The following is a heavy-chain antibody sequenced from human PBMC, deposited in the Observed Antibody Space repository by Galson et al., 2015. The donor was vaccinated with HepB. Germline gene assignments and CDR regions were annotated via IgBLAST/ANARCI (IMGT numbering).Heavy chain of an antibody. CDR3: TTDNEQWLAGFDY. CDR2: ISYDGSNK. D-gene: IGHD6-19*01. J-gene: IGHJ4*02. CDR1: GFTFSSYG. V-gene: IGHV3-30*03. Sequence: SLRLSCAASGFTFSSYGMHWVRQAPGKGLEWVAVISYDGSNKYYADSVKGRFTISRDNSKNTLYLQMNSLRAEDTAVYYCTTDNEQWLAGFDYWGQGTLVTVPS.